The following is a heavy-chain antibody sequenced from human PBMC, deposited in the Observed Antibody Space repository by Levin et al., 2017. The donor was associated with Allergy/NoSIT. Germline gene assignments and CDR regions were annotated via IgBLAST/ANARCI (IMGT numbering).Heavy chain of an antibody. V-gene: IGHV3-30-3*01. CDR2: ISYDGSNK. D-gene: IGHD5-12*01. CDR1: GFTFSSYA. CDR3: ARGGGWRYSPYY. J-gene: IGHJ4*02. Sequence: GGSLRLSCAASGFTFSSYAMHWVRQAPGKGLEWVAVISYDGSNKYYADSVKGRFTISRDNSKNTLYLQMNSLRAEDTAVYYCARGGGWRYSPYYWGQGTLVTVSS.